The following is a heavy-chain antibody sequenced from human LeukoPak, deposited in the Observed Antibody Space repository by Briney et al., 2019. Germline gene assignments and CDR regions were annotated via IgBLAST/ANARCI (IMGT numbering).Heavy chain of an antibody. V-gene: IGHV4-34*01. D-gene: IGHD3-3*02. CDR3: ARSISSGGFRLDY. Sequence: PSENLSLTCAVYGGSFSGYYWSWIRQPPGKGLEWIGEINHSGSTNYNPSLKSRVTISVDTSKSQFSLKLSSVTAADTAVYYCARSISSGGFRLDYWGQGTLVTVSS. CDR2: INHSGST. CDR1: GGSFSGYY. J-gene: IGHJ4*02.